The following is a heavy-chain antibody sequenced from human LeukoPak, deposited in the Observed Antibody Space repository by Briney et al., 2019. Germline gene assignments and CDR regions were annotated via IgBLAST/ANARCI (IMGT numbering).Heavy chain of an antibody. J-gene: IGHJ6*04. D-gene: IGHD2-15*01. CDR2: IDPGDSYT. CDR3: ARCLPQYCSGGSCYSPRDYYYYGMDV. CDR1: GYSFTSYW. Sequence: GESLKISCKGSGYSFTSYWITWVRQMPGKGLEWTGRIDPGDSYTNYSPSFQGHVTISADKSISTAHLQWSSLKASDTAMYYCARCLPQYCSGGSCYSPRDYYYYGMDVWGKGTTVTVSS. V-gene: IGHV5-10-1*01.